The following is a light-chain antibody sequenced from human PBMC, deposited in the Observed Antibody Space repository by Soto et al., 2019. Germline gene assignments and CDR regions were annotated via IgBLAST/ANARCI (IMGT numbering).Light chain of an antibody. CDR2: GAS. J-gene: IGKJ5*01. Sequence: EIVLTQSTGTLSLSPGERVTLSCRASQSVTKNYLAWYQQKPGQAPRLLIFGASTRATGIPERFSGSGSGTDFTLTISRLEPEDFAVYYCQQYGTSRVTFGQGTRLEI. CDR1: QSVTKNY. CDR3: QQYGTSRVT. V-gene: IGKV3-20*01.